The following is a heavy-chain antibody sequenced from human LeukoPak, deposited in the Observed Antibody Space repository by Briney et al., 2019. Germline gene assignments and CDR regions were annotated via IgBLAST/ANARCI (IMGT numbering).Heavy chain of an antibody. Sequence: SETLSLTCAVYGGSFSGYYWSWIRQPPGKGLEWIGEINHSGSTNYNPSLKSRVTISVDTSKNQFSLKLNSVTAADTAVYYCARGPSDYDYYYFDYWGQGTLVTVSS. J-gene: IGHJ4*02. CDR3: ARGPSDYDYYYFDY. CDR2: INHSGST. V-gene: IGHV4-34*01. D-gene: IGHD4/OR15-4a*01. CDR1: GGSFSGYY.